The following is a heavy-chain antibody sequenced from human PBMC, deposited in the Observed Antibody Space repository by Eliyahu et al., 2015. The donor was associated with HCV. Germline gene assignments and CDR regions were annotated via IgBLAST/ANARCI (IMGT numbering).Heavy chain of an antibody. CDR3: ARGASSGYYYENWFDP. CDR2: INPSGGST. V-gene: IGHV1-46*01. J-gene: IGHJ5*02. Sequence: QVQLVQSGAEVKKPGASVKVSCXXSXYXFXSXYMPWVRQAPGXGLEWMGIINPSGGSTSYAQKFQGRVTMTRDTSTSTVYMELSSLRSEDTAVYYCARGASSGYYYENWFDPWGQGTLVTVSS. D-gene: IGHD3-22*01. CDR1: XYXFXSXY.